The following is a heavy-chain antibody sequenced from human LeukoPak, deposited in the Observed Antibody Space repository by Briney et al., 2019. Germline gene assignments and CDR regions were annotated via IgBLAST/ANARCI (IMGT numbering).Heavy chain of an antibody. V-gene: IGHV4-30-2*01. CDR2: IYHSGST. CDR1: GSSIYDDR. D-gene: IGHD2-8*01. J-gene: IGHJ4*02. CDR3: AGLMLQDFDY. Sequence: SETLSLTCSVSGSSIYDDRYSWIRQPPGKGLEWIGYIYHSGSTYYNPSLKSRVTISVDRSKNQFSLKLSSVTAADTAVYYCAGLMLQDFDYWGQGTLVTVSS.